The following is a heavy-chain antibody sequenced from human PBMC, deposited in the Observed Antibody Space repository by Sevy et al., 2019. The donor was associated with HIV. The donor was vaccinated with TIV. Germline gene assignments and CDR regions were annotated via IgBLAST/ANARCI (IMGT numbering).Heavy chain of an antibody. D-gene: IGHD3-22*01. CDR1: GGSISSYY. V-gene: IGHV4-59*01. CDR3: ARWRRRGPYYYDSSGFNYFDY. Sequence: SETLSLTCTVSGGSISSYYWSWIRQSPGKGLEWIGYIYYSGSTNYNPSLKSRVTISVDTSKNQFSLKLSSVTAADTAVYYCARWRRRGPYYYDSSGFNYFDYWGQGTLVTVSS. J-gene: IGHJ4*02. CDR2: IYYSGST.